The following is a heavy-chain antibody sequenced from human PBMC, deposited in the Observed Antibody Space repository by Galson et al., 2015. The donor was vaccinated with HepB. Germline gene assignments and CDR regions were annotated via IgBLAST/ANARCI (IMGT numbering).Heavy chain of an antibody. Sequence: SLRLSCAGSGFTFSRHWMHWVRQAPGKGLEWVASIKPEGTEQVYVNSVKGRFTISRDNAKNSLYLRMNSLRVEDTAVYYCAIDLEGGRSFDYWGQGTLVTVCS. CDR2: IKPEGTEQ. CDR1: GFTFSRHW. D-gene: IGHD1-14*01. V-gene: IGHV3-7*01. CDR3: AIDLEGGRSFDY. J-gene: IGHJ4*02.